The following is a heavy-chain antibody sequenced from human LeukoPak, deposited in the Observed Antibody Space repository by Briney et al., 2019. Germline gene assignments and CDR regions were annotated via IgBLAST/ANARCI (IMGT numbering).Heavy chain of an antibody. Sequence: GGSLRLSCAASGFTFSNYGMHWVRQAPGKGLEWLTFIRYDGSDKYCADSVKGRFTISRDNSKNTLYLQMNSLRAEDTAVYYCAKMLATIGFGHYFDYWGQGTLVTVSS. J-gene: IGHJ4*02. D-gene: IGHD5-12*01. CDR2: IRYDGSDK. CDR3: AKMLATIGFGHYFDY. CDR1: GFTFSNYG. V-gene: IGHV3-30*02.